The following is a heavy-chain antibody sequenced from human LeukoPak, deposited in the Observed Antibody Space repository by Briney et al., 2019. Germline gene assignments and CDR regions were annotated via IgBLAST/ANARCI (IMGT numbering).Heavy chain of an antibody. CDR3: ARVVSDCSGGSCYYSHDAFDI. D-gene: IGHD2-15*01. CDR2: IYYSGST. J-gene: IGHJ3*02. V-gene: IGHV4-59*01. Sequence: SETLSLTCTVSGGSISSYYWSWIRQPPGKGLEWIGYIYYSGSTNYNPSLKSRVTISVDTSKNQFSLKLSSVTAADTAVYYCARVVSDCSGGSCYYSHDAFDIWGQGTMVTVSS. CDR1: GGSISSYY.